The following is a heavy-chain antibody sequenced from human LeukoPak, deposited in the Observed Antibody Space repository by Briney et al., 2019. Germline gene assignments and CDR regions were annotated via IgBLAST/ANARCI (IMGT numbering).Heavy chain of an antibody. D-gene: IGHD5-18*01. CDR1: GFTFSSYW. Sequence: PGGSLRLSCAASGFTFSSYWMSWVRQAPGKGLEWVATIRQDGSQKYYVDSVKGRFTTSRDNAKNSLYLQMNSLRAEDTAVYYCAKGSAYSWSFDYWGQGTLVTVSS. CDR2: IRQDGSQK. CDR3: AKGSAYSWSFDY. J-gene: IGHJ4*02. V-gene: IGHV3-7*01.